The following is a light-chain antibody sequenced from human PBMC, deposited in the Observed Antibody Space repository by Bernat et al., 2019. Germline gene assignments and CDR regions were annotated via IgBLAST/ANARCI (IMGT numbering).Light chain of an antibody. CDR3: QQRSNWPPYT. CDR2: DAS. J-gene: IGKJ2*01. CDR1: QSVSSY. V-gene: IGKV3-11*01. Sequence: EIVLTQSPATLSLSPGERATLSCRASQSVSSYLAWYQQKPGQAPRLLIYDASNRATGIPARFSGSGSGTDDTLTISSLEPEDFAVYYCQQRSNWPPYTFGQGTKLEI.